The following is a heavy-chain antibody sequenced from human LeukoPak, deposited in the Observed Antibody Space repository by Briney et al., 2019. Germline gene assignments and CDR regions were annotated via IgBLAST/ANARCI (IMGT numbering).Heavy chain of an antibody. V-gene: IGHV3-23*01. CDR2: ISGSGDTT. J-gene: IGHJ4*02. D-gene: IGHD2-8*01. Sequence: PGGSLRLSCAASGFTFSRYAMSWARQAPGKGLEWVSGISGSGDTTYYADPVKGRFTISRDNSKNTLYLQMNSLRAEDTAVYYCAKDVGDCSNGVCYGKPFDYWGQGTLVTASS. CDR1: GFTFSRYA. CDR3: AKDVGDCSNGVCYGKPFDY.